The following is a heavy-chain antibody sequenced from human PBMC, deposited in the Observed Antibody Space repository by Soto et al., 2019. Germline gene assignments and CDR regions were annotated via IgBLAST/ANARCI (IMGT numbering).Heavy chain of an antibody. Sequence: SETLSLTCTVSGGSISSSSYYWGWIRQPPGKGLEWIGSIYYSGSTYYNPSLKSRVTISVDTSKNQFSLKLSSVTAADTAVYYCARQGLLQFDYWGQGTLVTVSS. CDR1: GGSISSSSYY. CDR3: ARQGLLQFDY. V-gene: IGHV4-39*01. J-gene: IGHJ4*02. CDR2: IYYSGST. D-gene: IGHD2-15*01.